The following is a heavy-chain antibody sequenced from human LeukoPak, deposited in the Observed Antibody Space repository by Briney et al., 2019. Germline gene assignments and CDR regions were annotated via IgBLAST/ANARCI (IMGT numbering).Heavy chain of an antibody. Sequence: GGSLRLSCAASGFTFSRYWMSWVRQAPGKGLEWVANIKQDGSEEYYVDSVKGRFTISRDNAKNSLYLQMNSLRAEDTAVYYCARESVDIVATIVGVYYYYGMDVWGQGTTVTVSS. D-gene: IGHD5-12*01. J-gene: IGHJ6*02. CDR1: GFTFSRYW. CDR2: IKQDGSEE. CDR3: ARESVDIVATIVGVYYYYGMDV. V-gene: IGHV3-7*03.